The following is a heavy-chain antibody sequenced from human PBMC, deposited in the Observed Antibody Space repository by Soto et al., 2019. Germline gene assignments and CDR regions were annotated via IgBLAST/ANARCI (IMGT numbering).Heavy chain of an antibody. Sequence: ASVKVSCKASGYTFTSYGISWVRQATGQGLEWMGWMNPNSGNTGYAQKFQGRVTMTRNTSISTAYMELSSLRSEDTAVYYCAREAPYCSSTSCYVYWFDPWGQGTLVTVSS. CDR3: AREAPYCSSTSCYVYWFDP. V-gene: IGHV1-8*02. J-gene: IGHJ5*02. CDR1: GYTFTSYG. CDR2: MNPNSGNT. D-gene: IGHD2-2*01.